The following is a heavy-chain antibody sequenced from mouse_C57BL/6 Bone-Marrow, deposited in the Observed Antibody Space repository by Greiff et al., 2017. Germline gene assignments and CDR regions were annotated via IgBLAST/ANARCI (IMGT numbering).Heavy chain of an antibody. Sequence: QVQLQQPGAELVMPGASVKLSCKASGYTFTSYWMHWVKQRPGQGLEWIGEIEPSDSYTNYNQKFKGKSTLTVDKSSSTAYMQLSSPTSEDAAVFYCARETSQVYFDVWGPGTTVTVSS. CDR3: ARETSQVYFDV. CDR2: IEPSDSYT. V-gene: IGHV1-69*01. J-gene: IGHJ1*01. CDR1: GYTFTSYW. D-gene: IGHD3-2*02.